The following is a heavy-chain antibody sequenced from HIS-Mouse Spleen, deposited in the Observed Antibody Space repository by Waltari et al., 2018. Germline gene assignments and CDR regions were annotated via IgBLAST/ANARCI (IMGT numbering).Heavy chain of an antibody. D-gene: IGHD3-3*01. Sequence: QVQLQESGPGLVKPSQTLSLTCTVSGCPIRSGGYYWRWLRRPRGQCLEWIGYIYYSGSTYYNPSLKSRVTISVDTSKNQFSLKLSSVTAADTAVYYCARSPYYDFWSGYSDNWFDPWGQGTLVTVSS. CDR1: GCPIRSGGYY. CDR3: ARSPYYDFWSGYSDNWFDP. CDR2: IYYSGST. J-gene: IGHJ5*02. V-gene: IGHV4-31*03.